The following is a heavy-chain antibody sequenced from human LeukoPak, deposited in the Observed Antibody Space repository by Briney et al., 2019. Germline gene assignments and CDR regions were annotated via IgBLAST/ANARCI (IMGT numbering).Heavy chain of an antibody. D-gene: IGHD4-23*01. J-gene: IGHJ4*02. CDR1: GFTFSSYA. V-gene: IGHV3-23*01. CDR3: AKATTVVTYYFDY. CDR2: TSGSGGST. Sequence: GGSLRLSCAASGFTFSSYAMSWVRQAPGKGLEWVSATSGSGGSTYYADSVKGRFTISRDNSKNTLYLQMNSLRAEDTAVYYCAKATTVVTYYFDYWGQGTLVTVSS.